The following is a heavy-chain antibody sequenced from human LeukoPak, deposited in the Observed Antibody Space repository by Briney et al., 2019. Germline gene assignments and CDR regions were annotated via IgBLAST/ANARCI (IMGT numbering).Heavy chain of an antibody. D-gene: IGHD3-22*01. J-gene: IGHJ3*02. CDR1: GFTFDDYG. CDR2: INWNGGST. V-gene: IGHV3-20*04. Sequence: PGGSLRLSCAASGFTFDDYGMSWVRQAPGKGLEWVSGINWNGGSTGYADSVRGRFTISRDNAKNSLYLQMNSLRAEDTALYYCARGLNQQTYYYDSSGYFDAFDIWGQGTMVTVSS. CDR3: ARGLNQQTYYYDSSGYFDAFDI.